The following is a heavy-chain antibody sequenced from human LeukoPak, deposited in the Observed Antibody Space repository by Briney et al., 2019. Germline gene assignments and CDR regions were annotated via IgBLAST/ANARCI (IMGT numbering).Heavy chain of an antibody. D-gene: IGHD4-17*01. J-gene: IGHJ4*02. CDR3: AKRGPSVTTESYYFDY. V-gene: IGHV3-23*01. CDR2: ISSSGDST. CDR1: GFTFSSYA. Sequence: GGSLRLSCAASGFTFSSYAMSWVRQAPGKGLEWLSSISSSGDSTYYADSVKGRFTISRDNSKNTLYLQMNSLRAEDTAIYYCAKRGPSVTTESYYFDYWGQGSLVPVSS.